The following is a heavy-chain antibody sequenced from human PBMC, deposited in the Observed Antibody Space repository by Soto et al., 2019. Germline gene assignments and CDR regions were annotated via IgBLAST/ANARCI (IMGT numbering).Heavy chain of an antibody. J-gene: IGHJ6*02. CDR2: ISGISGTT. D-gene: IGHD2-21*01. Sequence: GGSLRLSCAASGFTFSSYAMSWVRQAPGKGLEWVSTISGISGTTYYADFVKGRFTISRDNSKNTLYLQMNSLSPEDTGVYYCAKDPGVIAYYDYGMVVWGQGTTVTVSS. V-gene: IGHV3-23*01. CDR1: GFTFSSYA. CDR3: AKDPGVIAYYDYGMVV.